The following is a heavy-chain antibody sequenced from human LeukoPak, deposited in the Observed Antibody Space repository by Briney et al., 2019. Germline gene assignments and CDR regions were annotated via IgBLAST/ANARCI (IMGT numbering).Heavy chain of an antibody. CDR3: ARDRRVVPGPIRY. V-gene: IGHV3-30-3*01. D-gene: IGHD2-2*01. CDR2: ISYDGSNK. J-gene: IGHJ4*02. Sequence: GGSLRLSCAASGFTFSSYAMHWVRQAPGKGLEWVAVISYDGSNKYYADSVKGRFTISRDNSKNTLYLQMNSLRAEDTAVYYCARDRRVVPGPIRYWGQGTLVTVSS. CDR1: GFTFSSYA.